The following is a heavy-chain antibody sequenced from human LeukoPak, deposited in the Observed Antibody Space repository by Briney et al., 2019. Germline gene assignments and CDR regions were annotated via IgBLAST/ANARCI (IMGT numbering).Heavy chain of an antibody. V-gene: IGHV3-23*01. J-gene: IGHJ4*02. CDR3: VKATGTFPAYFDY. CDR1: GFIFNNYG. CDR2: ISNDGGGT. D-gene: IGHD6-13*01. Sequence: GGSLRLSCAASGFIFNNYGLIWVRQAPGKGLEWVSAISNDGGGTQYADFVEGRFTISRDNSKNTLYVQMNSLRAEDTAVYYCVKATGTFPAYFDYWGQGTLVTVSS.